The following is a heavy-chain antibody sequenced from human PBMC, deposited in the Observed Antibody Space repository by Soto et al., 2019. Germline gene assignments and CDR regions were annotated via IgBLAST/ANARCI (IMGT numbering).Heavy chain of an antibody. CDR2: IKQDGSEK. D-gene: IGHD2-2*01. V-gene: IGHV3-7*01. CDR3: ARDIVVVPAATDY. CDR1: GFTFSSYW. J-gene: IGHJ4*02. Sequence: GGSLRLSCAASGFTFSSYWMSWVRQAPGKGLEWVANIKQDGSEKYYVDSVKGRFTISRDNAKNSLYLQMNSLRAEDTAVYYCARDIVVVPAATDYWGQGTLVTVSS.